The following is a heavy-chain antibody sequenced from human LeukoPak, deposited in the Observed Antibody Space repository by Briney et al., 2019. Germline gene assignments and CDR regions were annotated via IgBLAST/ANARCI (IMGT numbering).Heavy chain of an antibody. CDR2: IGTASDT. CDR3: ERGPPRGKYYYKDV. V-gene: IGHV3-13*01. D-gene: IGHD1-1*01. CDR1: GFTFSSFD. J-gene: IGHJ6*03. Sequence: GGSLRLSCAASGFTFSSFDMHWVRQPPGQGLEWVSTIGTASDTYYPGSVEGRFTLSRDNAKNSLYLQMNSLTAGDTAVYYCERGPPRGKYYYKDVWGKGTTVTVSS.